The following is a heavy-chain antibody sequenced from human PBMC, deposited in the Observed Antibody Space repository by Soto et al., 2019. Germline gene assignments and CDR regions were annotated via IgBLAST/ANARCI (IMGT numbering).Heavy chain of an antibody. V-gene: IGHV3-72*01. CDR2: TRNKANSYTT. Sequence: GGSLRLSCAASGFTFIDHYMDWVRQAPGKGLEWVGRTRNKANSYTTEYAASVKGRFTISRDDSKNSLYLQMNSLKTEDTAVYYCARVEEEDGYNSMLNDIWGQGTMVTVSS. D-gene: IGHD5-12*01. CDR3: ARVEEEDGYNSMLNDI. CDR1: GFTFIDHY. J-gene: IGHJ3*02.